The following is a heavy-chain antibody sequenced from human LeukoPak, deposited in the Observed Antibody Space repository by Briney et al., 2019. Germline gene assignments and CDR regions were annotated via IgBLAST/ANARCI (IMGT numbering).Heavy chain of an antibody. J-gene: IGHJ6*03. CDR3: AREASYSSGWYDHYYYYYMDV. CDR1: GVSFNSYG. CDR2: ISGSDDKT. V-gene: IGHV3-23*01. D-gene: IGHD6-19*01. Sequence: GGSLRLSCVASGVSFNSYGMSWVRQAPGKGLEWVSSISGSDDKTEYADSLRGRVTISRDNSKNTLFLQMNSLRAEDTALYYCAREASYSSGWYDHYYYYYMDVWGKGTTVTVSS.